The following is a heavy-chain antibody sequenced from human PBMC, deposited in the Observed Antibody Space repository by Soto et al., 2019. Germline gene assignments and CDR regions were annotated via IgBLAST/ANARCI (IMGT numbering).Heavy chain of an antibody. CDR2: IIPIFGTA. Sequence: SVKVSCKASGGTFSSYSISWVRQAPGQGLEWMGGIIPIFGTANYAQKFQGRVTITADESTSTAYMELSSLRSEDTAVYYCASSPYDILTGYYSGAFDIWGQGTMVTVSS. V-gene: IGHV1-69*01. J-gene: IGHJ3*02. CDR1: GGTFSSYS. D-gene: IGHD3-9*01. CDR3: ASSPYDILTGYYSGAFDI.